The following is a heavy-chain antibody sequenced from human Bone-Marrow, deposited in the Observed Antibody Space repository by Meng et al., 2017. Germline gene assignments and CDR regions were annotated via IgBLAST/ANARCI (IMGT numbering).Heavy chain of an antibody. Sequence: VQLGAEVKMPGASVRVLCKACRYTFISYYRHWVRQGPGQGLEWMEIINPSGGSTSYAQKFQGRVTMTRDTSTSTVYMALSSLRSEDTAVYYCARGGSSGWQNDYWGQGTLVTVSS. V-gene: IGHV1-46*01. CDR2: INPSGGST. J-gene: IGHJ4*02. D-gene: IGHD6-19*01. CDR1: RYTFISYY. CDR3: ARGGSSGWQNDY.